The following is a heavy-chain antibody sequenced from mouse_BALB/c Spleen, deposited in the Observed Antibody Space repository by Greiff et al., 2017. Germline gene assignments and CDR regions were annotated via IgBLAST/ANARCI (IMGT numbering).Heavy chain of an antibody. V-gene: IGHV1-80*01. D-gene: IGHD6-1*01. CDR2: IYPGDGDT. J-gene: IGHJ4*01. CDR1: GYAFSSYW. CDR3: ARSLMDY. Sequence: QVQLQQSGAELVRPGSSVQIPCQASGYAFSSYWMNWVKQRPGLGLGWIGQIYPGDGDTNYNGKFKGKATLTADKSSSTAYMQISSLTSEDSAVYFCARSLMDYWGQGTSVTVSS.